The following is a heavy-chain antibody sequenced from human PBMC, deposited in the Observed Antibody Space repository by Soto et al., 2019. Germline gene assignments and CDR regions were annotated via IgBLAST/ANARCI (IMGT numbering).Heavy chain of an antibody. D-gene: IGHD2-21*01. Sequence: GSGPTLVNPTQTLTLTRTFSGFSLSTSGMCVSWIRQPPGKALEWLALIDWDDDKYYSTSLKTRLTISKDTSKNQVVLTMTDMDPADTATYYCARLRVDSGGYHFDIWGQGTLVTVSS. CDR2: IDWDDDK. CDR3: ARLRVDSGGYHFDI. V-gene: IGHV2-70*01. J-gene: IGHJ4*02. CDR1: GFSLSTSGMC.